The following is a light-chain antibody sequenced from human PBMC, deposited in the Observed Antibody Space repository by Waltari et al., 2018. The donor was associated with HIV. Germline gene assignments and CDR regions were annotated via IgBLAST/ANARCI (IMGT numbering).Light chain of an antibody. V-gene: IGLV1-44*01. CDR2: RYN. Sequence: QSVLTQTPSLSGTPGQRVTISCSGGYSNIGSNTVNWYQQFPGTAPRLLIYRYNQRPSGVPDRFSGSKSGTSASLVISERQSQDEADYHCAAWDDSLHGELFGGGTKLTVL. CDR3: AAWDDSLHGEL. J-gene: IGLJ2*01. CDR1: YSNIGSNT.